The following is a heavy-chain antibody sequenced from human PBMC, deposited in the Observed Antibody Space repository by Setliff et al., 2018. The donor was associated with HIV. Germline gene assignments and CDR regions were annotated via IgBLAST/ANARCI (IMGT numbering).Heavy chain of an antibody. V-gene: IGHV4-39*01. J-gene: IGHJ4*02. D-gene: IGHD6-13*01. CDR1: GASISSRSYY. CDR3: ATYSASWPDY. Sequence: SETLSLTCTVSGASISSRSYYWAWIRQPPGKGLEWIGTIYYSGSTYYNPSLKSRVTISVDTSKDQFSLKLSSVTAADTAVYYCATYSASWPDYWGQGTLVTVSS. CDR2: IYYSGST.